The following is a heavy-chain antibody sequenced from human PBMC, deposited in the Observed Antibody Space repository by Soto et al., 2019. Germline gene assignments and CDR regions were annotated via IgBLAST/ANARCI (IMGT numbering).Heavy chain of an antibody. J-gene: IGHJ6*02. Sequence: EVQLVESGGGLVQPGGSLRLSCAASGFTFSTYWIHWVRQAPGKGLVWVSRINSDGSSTNYADSVKGRFTISRDNAKNPCFRQRNSRRAEDTVVYYGERDRWGGGRDMDVGAKGPRSPSP. V-gene: IGHV3-74*01. CDR2: INSDGSST. CDR3: ERDRWGGGRDMDV. D-gene: IGHD3-10*01. CDR1: GFTFSTYW.